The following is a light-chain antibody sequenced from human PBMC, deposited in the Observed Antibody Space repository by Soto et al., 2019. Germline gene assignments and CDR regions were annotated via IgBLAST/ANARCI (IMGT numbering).Light chain of an antibody. J-gene: IGLJ1*01. CDR1: SSDVGGYNY. Sequence: QSVLTQPASVSGSPGQSITISCAGTSSDVGGYNYVSWYQQHPGKAPKLMIYDVSNRPSGVSNRFSGSKSGNTASPTISGLQAEDEAYYYCSSYTSSSTRLYVFGTGTNVTV. CDR3: SSYTSSSTRLYV. CDR2: DVS. V-gene: IGLV2-14*01.